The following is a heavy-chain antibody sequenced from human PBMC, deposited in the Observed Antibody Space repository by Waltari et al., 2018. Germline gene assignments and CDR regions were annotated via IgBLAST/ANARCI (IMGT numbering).Heavy chain of an antibody. Sequence: QVQLQESGPGLVKPSQTLSLTCTVSGGSISSGGYYWSWIRQHPGKGLEWIGYIYYSGSTYYHPSLKSRVTISVDTSKNQFSLKLSSVTASDTAVYYCARAPPGYEKFFDYWGQGTLVTVSS. CDR1: GGSISSGGYY. CDR2: IYYSGST. J-gene: IGHJ4*02. CDR3: ARAPPGYEKFFDY. D-gene: IGHD5-12*01. V-gene: IGHV4-31*03.